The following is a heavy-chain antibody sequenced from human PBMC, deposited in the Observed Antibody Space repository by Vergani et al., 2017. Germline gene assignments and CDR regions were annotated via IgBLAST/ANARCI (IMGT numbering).Heavy chain of an antibody. Sequence: EVQLVESGGGLVQPGRSLRLSCAASGFTFDDYAMHWVRQAPGKGLEWVSGISWNSGSIGYADSVKGRFTISRDNAKNSLYLQLNSLRAEDTALYYCAKVAYSSSSLYYYYYMDVWGKXP. D-gene: IGHD6-6*01. V-gene: IGHV3-9*01. CDR1: GFTFDDYA. CDR2: ISWNSGSI. J-gene: IGHJ6*03. CDR3: AKVAYSSSSLYYYYYMDV.